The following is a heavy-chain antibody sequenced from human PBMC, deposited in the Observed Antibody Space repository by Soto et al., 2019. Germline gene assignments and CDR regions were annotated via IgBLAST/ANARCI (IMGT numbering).Heavy chain of an antibody. D-gene: IGHD6-13*01. Sequence: PSQALSLTCAISGDSVSSNSAAWNWIRQSPSRGLEWLGRTYYRSKWYNDYAVSVKSRITINPDTSKNQFSLQLNSVTPEDTAVYYCARGIAAAGTPFLGYYYGMDVWGQGTTVTVSS. V-gene: IGHV6-1*01. CDR1: GDSVSSNSAA. CDR2: TYYRSKWYN. J-gene: IGHJ6*02. CDR3: ARGIAAAGTPFLGYYYGMDV.